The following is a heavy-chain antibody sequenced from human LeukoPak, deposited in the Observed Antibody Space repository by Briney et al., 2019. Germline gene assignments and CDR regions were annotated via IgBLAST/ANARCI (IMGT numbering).Heavy chain of an antibody. D-gene: IGHD3-10*01. CDR3: GRGMVRHLVLDY. V-gene: IGHV3-74*01. Sequence: PGGSLRLSCAASGFTFSRYWMHWVRQAPGKGLVWVSRINSDGSTTSYADSVKGRFTISRDNAKNTVYLQMNSLRAEDTAVYYCGRGMVRHLVLDYWGQGPLFTFS. CDR2: INSDGSTT. CDR1: GFTFSRYW. J-gene: IGHJ4*02.